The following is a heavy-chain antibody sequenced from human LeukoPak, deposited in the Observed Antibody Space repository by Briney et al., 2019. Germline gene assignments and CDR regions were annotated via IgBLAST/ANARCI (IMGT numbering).Heavy chain of an antibody. V-gene: IGHV1-8*01. D-gene: IGHD3-10*01. Sequence: GASVKVSCKASGYTFSTYDINWVRQAAGQGLEWMGWMNPKNGNAGYAQKFQGRVTMARDTSLSTAYMELRSLRSEDAAVYYCARVSRSASSPEDDFDYWGQGTVVTVS. J-gene: IGHJ4*02. CDR1: GYTFSTYD. CDR3: ARVSRSASSPEDDFDY. CDR2: MNPKNGNA.